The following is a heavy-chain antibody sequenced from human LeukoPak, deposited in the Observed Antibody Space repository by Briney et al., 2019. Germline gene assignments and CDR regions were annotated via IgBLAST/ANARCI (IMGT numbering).Heavy chain of an antibody. J-gene: IGHJ6*03. CDR3: ARAVSNWGGIDYYYYMDV. D-gene: IGHD7-27*01. CDR1: GGPFSGYY. CDR2: INHSGST. Sequence: SETLSLTCAVYGGPFSGYYWSWIRQPPGKGLEWIGEINHSGSTNYNPSLKSRVTISVDTSKNQFSLKLSSVTAADTAVYYCARAVSNWGGIDYYYYMDVWGKGTTVTISS. V-gene: IGHV4-34*01.